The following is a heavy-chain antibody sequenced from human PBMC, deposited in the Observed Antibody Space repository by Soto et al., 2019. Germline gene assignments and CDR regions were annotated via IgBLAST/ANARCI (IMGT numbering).Heavy chain of an antibody. CDR2: IIPIFGTA. CDR3: ARDSPTPLEYCSGGSCYLPTYYYYGMDV. J-gene: IGHJ6*02. D-gene: IGHD2-15*01. Sequence: SVKVSCKASGCTFSSYAISWVRQAPGQGLEWMGGIIPIFGTANYAQKFQGRVTITADESTSTAYMELSSLRSEDTAVYYCARDSPTPLEYCSGGSCYLPTYYYYGMDVWGQGTTVTVSS. CDR1: GCTFSSYA. V-gene: IGHV1-69*13.